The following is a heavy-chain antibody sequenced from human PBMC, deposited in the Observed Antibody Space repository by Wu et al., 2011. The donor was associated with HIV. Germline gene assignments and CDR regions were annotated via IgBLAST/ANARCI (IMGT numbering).Heavy chain of an antibody. CDR2: IIPIFGTA. CDR3: ARDHAQYSSSLYYYGMDV. Sequence: QVQLVQSGAEVKKPGSSVKVSCKASGGTFSSYAISWVRQAPGQGLEWMGGIIPIFGTANYAQKFQGRVTITTDESTSTAYMELSSLRSEDTAAYYCARDHAQYSSSLYYYGMDVWGQGTTVTVSS. CDR1: GGTFSSYA. V-gene: IGHV1-69*05. D-gene: IGHD6-13*01. J-gene: IGHJ6*02.